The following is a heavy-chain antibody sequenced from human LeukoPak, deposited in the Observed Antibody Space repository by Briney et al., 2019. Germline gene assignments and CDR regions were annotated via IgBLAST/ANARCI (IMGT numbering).Heavy chain of an antibody. D-gene: IGHD2-21*02. CDR1: GYTFSSFY. V-gene: IGHV1-2*04. CDR2: INPYSWDT. CDR3: ARAFCGGDCYSSFDY. Sequence: ASVKVSCKASGYTFSSFYMHWLRQAPGQGLEWMGWINPYSWDTKYAQKFQGWVTMTRDTSISTAYMALNRLRSDDTAVYYCARAFCGGDCYSSFDYWGQEALVTV. J-gene: IGHJ4*02.